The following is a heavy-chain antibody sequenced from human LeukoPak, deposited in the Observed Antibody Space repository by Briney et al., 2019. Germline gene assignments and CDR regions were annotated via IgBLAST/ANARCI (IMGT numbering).Heavy chain of an antibody. D-gene: IGHD6-6*01. J-gene: IGHJ4*02. Sequence: ASVKVSCKVSGYTLTELSMHWVRQAPGKGLEWMGGFDPEGGETIYAQKFQGRVTMTEDTSTDTAYMELSSLRSEDTAVYYCATDTFAGYSSSSPNFDYWGQGTLVTVSS. CDR2: FDPEGGET. V-gene: IGHV1-24*01. CDR1: GYTLTELS. CDR3: ATDTFAGYSSSSPNFDY.